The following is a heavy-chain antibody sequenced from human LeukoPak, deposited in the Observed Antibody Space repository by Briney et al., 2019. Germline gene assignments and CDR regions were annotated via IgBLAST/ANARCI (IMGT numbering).Heavy chain of an antibody. J-gene: IGHJ6*03. CDR2: IRYDGSNK. D-gene: IGHD1-14*01. CDR3: ARDRGNQRGYYYYYMDV. V-gene: IGHV3-30*02. Sequence: PGGSLRLSCVASAFSFSTYDMHWVRQAPGKGLEWVAFIRYDGSNKYYADSVKGRFTISRDNSKNTLYLQMNSLRAEDTAVYYCARDRGNQRGYYYYYMDVWGKGTTVTVSS. CDR1: AFSFSTYD.